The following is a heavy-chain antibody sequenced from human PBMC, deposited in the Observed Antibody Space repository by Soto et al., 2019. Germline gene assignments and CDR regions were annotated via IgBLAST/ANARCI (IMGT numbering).Heavy chain of an antibody. J-gene: IGHJ4*02. Sequence: SETLSLTGAVYGVSFSGYYWSWIRQPPGKGLEWIGEINHSGSTNYNPSLKSRVTISVDTSKNQFSLKLSSVTAADTAVYYCARVHYDFWSGYQYYFDYWGQGTLVTVSS. CDR2: INHSGST. D-gene: IGHD3-3*01. CDR1: GVSFSGYY. CDR3: ARVHYDFWSGYQYYFDY. V-gene: IGHV4-34*01.